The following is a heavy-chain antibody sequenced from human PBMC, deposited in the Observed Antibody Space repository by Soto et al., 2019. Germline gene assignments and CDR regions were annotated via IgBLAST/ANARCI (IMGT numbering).Heavy chain of an antibody. J-gene: IGHJ4*02. CDR3: ARDLNSSGWYFSAPTW. D-gene: IGHD6-19*01. V-gene: IGHV1-18*01. CDR2: ISAYNGNT. CDR1: GYTFTSYG. Sequence: QVQLVQSGAEVKKPGASVKVSCKASGYTFTSYGISWVRQAPGQGLEWMGWISAYNGNTNYAQKLQGRVTMTTDTSTSTADMELRSLRADDTAVYYCARDLNSSGWYFSAPTWWGQGTLVTVSS.